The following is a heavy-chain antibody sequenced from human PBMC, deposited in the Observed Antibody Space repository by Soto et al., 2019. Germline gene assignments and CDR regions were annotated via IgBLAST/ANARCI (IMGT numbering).Heavy chain of an antibody. CDR3: ARNVPVTALGY. CDR2: TYSGGDK. J-gene: IGHJ4*02. V-gene: IGHV3-66*01. Sequence: EVRLVESGGGLVQPGGSLRLSCAASGVTVGNNYMSWVRQAPGKGLEWGPVTYSGGDKRYADSVKGRFTMSRDSTKNTVYLQMDSLRAEDTAVYFCARNVPVTALGYWGQGSLVTVSS. CDR1: GVTVGNNY. D-gene: IGHD4-17*01.